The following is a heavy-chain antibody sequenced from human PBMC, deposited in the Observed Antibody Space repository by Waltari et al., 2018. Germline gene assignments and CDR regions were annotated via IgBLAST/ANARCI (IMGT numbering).Heavy chain of an antibody. D-gene: IGHD3-3*01. Sequence: EVQLLESGGGLVQPGGSLRLSCAASGFTFSSYDMSWVRPAPGKGLEWVSAISGSVGSTYYADAVKCRFTISRDNSKNTLYLQMNSLRAEDTAVYYCAKEGETTYYDFWSGYSPSYYFDYWGQGTLVTVSS. CDR1: GFTFSSYD. V-gene: IGHV3-23*01. CDR2: ISGSVGST. J-gene: IGHJ4*02. CDR3: AKEGETTYYDFWSGYSPSYYFDY.